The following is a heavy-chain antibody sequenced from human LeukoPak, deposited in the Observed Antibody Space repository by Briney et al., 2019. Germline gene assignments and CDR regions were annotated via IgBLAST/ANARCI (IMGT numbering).Heavy chain of an antibody. CDR1: GFTFKKYA. J-gene: IGHJ3*02. Sequence: PGGSLRLSCSASGFTFKKYAMNWVRQAPGKGLEWVSSISSSSSYIYYADSVKGRFTISRDNAKNSLYLQMNSLRAEDTAVYYCARVSLAYYYDREDDAFDIWGQGTMVTVSS. CDR2: ISSSSSYI. CDR3: ARVSLAYYYDREDDAFDI. V-gene: IGHV3-21*01. D-gene: IGHD3-22*01.